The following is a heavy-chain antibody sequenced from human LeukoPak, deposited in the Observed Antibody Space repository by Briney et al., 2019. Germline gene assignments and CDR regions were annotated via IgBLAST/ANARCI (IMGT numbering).Heavy chain of an antibody. CDR3: AKDSLADIDY. J-gene: IGHJ4*02. CDR1: GFIFSTDG. V-gene: IGHV3-30*02. CDR2: IRHDGSIK. Sequence: GGSLRLSCAASGFIFSTDGMYWVRQAPGKGLEWVAFIRHDGSIKNYADSVKGRSTISRDNSKNTLYLQMNSLRAEDTAVYYCAKDSLADIDYWGQGTLVTVSS. D-gene: IGHD3-16*01.